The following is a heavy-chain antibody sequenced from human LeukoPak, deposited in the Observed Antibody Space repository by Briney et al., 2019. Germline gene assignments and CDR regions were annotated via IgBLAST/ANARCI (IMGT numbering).Heavy chain of an antibody. CDR3: ARDRYGSGSYYSFESFDY. V-gene: IGHV3-30-3*01. D-gene: IGHD3-10*01. CDR1: GFNFISYA. CDR2: LSYDGSDK. Sequence: GRSLRLSCAASGFNFISYAMHWVRQAPGKGLEWVAALSYDGSDKYYADSVKGRFTISRDNSKNTLYLQMNSLRAEDTAVYHCARDRYGSGSYYSFESFDYWGQGTLVTVSS. J-gene: IGHJ4*02.